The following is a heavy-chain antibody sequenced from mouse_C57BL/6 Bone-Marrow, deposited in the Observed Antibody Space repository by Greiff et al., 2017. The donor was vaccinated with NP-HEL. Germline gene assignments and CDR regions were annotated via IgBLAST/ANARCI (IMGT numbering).Heavy chain of an antibody. CDR2: IDPENGDT. CDR1: GFNIKDDY. Sequence: EVMLVESGAELVRPGASVKLSCTASGFNIKDDYMHWVKQRPEQGLEWIGWIDPENGDTEYASKFQGKATITADTSSNTAYLQLSSLTSEDTAVYYCTTGDGYDFDYWGQGTTLTVSS. D-gene: IGHD2-2*01. J-gene: IGHJ2*01. V-gene: IGHV14-4*01. CDR3: TTGDGYDFDY.